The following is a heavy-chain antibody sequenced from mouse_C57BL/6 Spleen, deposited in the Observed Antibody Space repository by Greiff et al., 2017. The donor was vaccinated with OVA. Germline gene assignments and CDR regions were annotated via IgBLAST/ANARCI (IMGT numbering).Heavy chain of an antibody. CDR3: ARRGGIYDGYPYYCDY. CDR1: GYTFTDYN. D-gene: IGHD2-3*01. CDR2: INPNNGGT. J-gene: IGHJ2*01. Sequence: VQLQQSGPELVKPGASVKIPCKASGYTFTDYNMDWVKQSHGKSLEWIGDINPNNGGTIYNQKFKGKATLTVDKSSSTAYMELRSLTSEDTAVYYCARRGGIYDGYPYYCDYWGQGTTLTVSS. V-gene: IGHV1-18*01.